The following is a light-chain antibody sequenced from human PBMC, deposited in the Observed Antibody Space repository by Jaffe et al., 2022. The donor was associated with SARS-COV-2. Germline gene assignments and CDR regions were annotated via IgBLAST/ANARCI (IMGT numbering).Light chain of an antibody. V-gene: IGLV2-8*01. J-gene: IGLJ2*01. Sequence: QSALTQPPSASGSPGQSVTISCTGTSSDVGGYNYVSWYQQHPGKAPKLMIYEVNKRPSGVPDRFSGSKSGNTASLTVSGLQAEDEADYYCSSYAGYNRIFGGGTKLTVL. CDR2: EVN. CDR1: SSDVGGYNY. CDR3: SSYAGYNRI.